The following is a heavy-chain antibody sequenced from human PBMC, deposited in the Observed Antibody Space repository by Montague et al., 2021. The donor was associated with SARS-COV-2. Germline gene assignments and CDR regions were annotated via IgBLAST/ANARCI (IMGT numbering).Heavy chain of an antibody. CDR1: GGSFSDYH. D-gene: IGHD1-1*01. V-gene: IGHV4-34*01. CDR2: INYGGST. Sequence: SETLSLTCAVYGGSFSDYHWIWIRQSPGGGLEWIGQINYGGSTKYNPSLRSRVTISIDTSKNQFSLKLTSVTAADTAVYYCARGAPGYWGQGTLVTVSS. CDR3: ARGAPGY. J-gene: IGHJ4*02.